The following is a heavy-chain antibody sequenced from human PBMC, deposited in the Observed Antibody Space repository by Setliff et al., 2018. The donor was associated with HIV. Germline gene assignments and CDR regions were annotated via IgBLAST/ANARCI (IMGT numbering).Heavy chain of an antibody. CDR3: SRAQLPPTYIDV. Sequence: SETLSLTCAVYTGSFSGYYWSWIRQPPGKGLEWSGEISHSRSTNYNSTLKSRATISVDTSKNHISLKLTSLTAADTSVYYCSRAQLPPTYIDVWGSGTTVTVSS. J-gene: IGHJ6*03. V-gene: IGHV4-34*01. CDR2: ISHSRST. CDR1: TGSFSGYY. D-gene: IGHD2-2*01.